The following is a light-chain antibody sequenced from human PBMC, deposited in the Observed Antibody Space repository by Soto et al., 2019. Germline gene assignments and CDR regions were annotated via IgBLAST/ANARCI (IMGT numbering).Light chain of an antibody. CDR2: DAS. CDR3: QQSYKTPHT. J-gene: IGKJ5*01. CDR1: QSISSW. Sequence: DIQMTQSPSSLSASVGDRVTITCRASQSISSWLAWYQQKPGKAPKLLIYDASSLESGVPSRFSGSGSGTEFTLTISSLQPEDFGTYYCQQSYKTPHTFGQGTRLEI. V-gene: IGKV1-5*01.